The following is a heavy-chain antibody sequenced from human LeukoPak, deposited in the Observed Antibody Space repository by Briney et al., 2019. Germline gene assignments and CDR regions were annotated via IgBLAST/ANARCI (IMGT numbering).Heavy chain of an antibody. V-gene: IGHV6-1*01. D-gene: IGHD2-2*01. CDR2: TYYRSTWYN. J-gene: IGHJ5*02. CDR1: GDSVSSNSVT. Sequence: SQTLSLTCAISGDSVSSNSVTWNWIRQSPSRGLEWLCRTYYRSTWYNDYAASVRGRITVNPDTSKNQFSLHLNSVTPEDTAVYYCARRLTQYDCFDPWGQGILVTVSS. CDR3: ARRLTQYDCFDP.